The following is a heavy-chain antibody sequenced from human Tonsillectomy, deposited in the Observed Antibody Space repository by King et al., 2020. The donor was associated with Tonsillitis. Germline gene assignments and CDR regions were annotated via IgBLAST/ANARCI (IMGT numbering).Heavy chain of an antibody. Sequence: VQLVESGGGVVQPGRSLRLSCAASGFTFSSYDMHWVRQAPGKGLEWVAVVSYDGSNKYYADSVKGRFTISRDNSKNTLYLQMHSLRAEDTAVYYCARGVTPCSSFDYWGQGTLVTVSS. CDR2: VSYDGSNK. CDR3: ARGVTPCSSFDY. D-gene: IGHD3-10*02. V-gene: IGHV3-30-3*01. CDR1: GFTFSSYD. J-gene: IGHJ4*02.